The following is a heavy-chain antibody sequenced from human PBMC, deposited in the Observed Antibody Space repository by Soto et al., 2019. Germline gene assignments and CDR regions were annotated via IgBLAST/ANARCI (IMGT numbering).Heavy chain of an antibody. CDR3: ARVDSFAEWLLGAFDY. J-gene: IGHJ4*02. Sequence: GASVKVSCKASGYNFTSYGISWVRQAPGQGLKWMGWISAYNGNTNYAQNLQVRATMTTDTSTSTAYMELRSLRSDDTAIYYCARVDSFAEWLLGAFDYWGQGTLVTVSS. CDR1: GYNFTSYG. D-gene: IGHD3-3*01. CDR2: ISAYNGNT. V-gene: IGHV1-18*01.